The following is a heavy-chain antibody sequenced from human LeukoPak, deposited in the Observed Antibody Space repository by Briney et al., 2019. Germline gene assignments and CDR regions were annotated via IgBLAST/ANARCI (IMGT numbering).Heavy chain of an antibody. CDR2: INPNSGGT. D-gene: IGHD3-10*01. CDR1: GYTFTGYY. J-gene: IGHJ6*03. V-gene: IGHV1-2*02. Sequence: ASVKVSCKASGYTFTGYYMHWVRQAPGQGLEWMGWINPNSGGTNYAQKFQGRVTMTRDTSISTAYMELSRLRSDDTAVYYRARQARYYYGSGSYYPSVGYYYYMDVWGKGTTVTVSS. CDR3: ARQARYYYGSGSYYPSVGYYYYMDV.